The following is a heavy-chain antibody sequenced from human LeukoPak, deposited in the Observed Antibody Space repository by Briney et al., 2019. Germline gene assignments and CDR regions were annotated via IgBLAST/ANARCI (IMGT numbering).Heavy chain of an antibody. CDR3: ARQGPGDPHQRNFDY. CDR2: IYYSGST. Sequence: SETLSLTCTVSGGSISSYYWSWIRQPPGKGLEWIGYIYYSGSTNYNPSLKSRVTISVDTSKNQFSLKLSSVTAADTAVYYCARQGPGDPHQRNFDYWGQGTLVTVSS. CDR1: GGSISSYY. D-gene: IGHD2-21*02. J-gene: IGHJ4*02. V-gene: IGHV4-59*08.